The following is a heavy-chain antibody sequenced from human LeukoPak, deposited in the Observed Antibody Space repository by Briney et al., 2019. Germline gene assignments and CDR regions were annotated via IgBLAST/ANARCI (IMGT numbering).Heavy chain of an antibody. CDR2: ISYDGSKK. Sequence: GGSLRLSCAASGFTFSRFWMNWVRQAPGKGLEWGALISYDGSKKYYADSVKGRFTISRDNSETTLYLQMNSLRPEDTAVYHCAKGRKQWWTFDVLDMWGQGTVVTVSS. J-gene: IGHJ3*02. D-gene: IGHD2-8*01. V-gene: IGHV3-30*18. CDR1: GFTFSRFW. CDR3: AKGRKQWWTFDVLDM.